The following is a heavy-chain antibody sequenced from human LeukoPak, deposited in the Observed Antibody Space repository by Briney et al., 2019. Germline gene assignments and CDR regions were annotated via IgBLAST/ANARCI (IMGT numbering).Heavy chain of an antibody. CDR3: ARDRSIAAAGINFGY. CDR2: ISAYNGNT. D-gene: IGHD6-13*01. CDR1: GYTFTSYG. J-gene: IGHJ4*02. Sequence: ASVKVSCKTSGYTFTSYGISWVRQAPGQGLEWMGWISAYNGNTNYAQGLQGRVTMTTDTSTSTAYMELRSLRSDDTAVYYCARDRSIAAAGINFGYWGQGTLVTVSS. V-gene: IGHV1-18*01.